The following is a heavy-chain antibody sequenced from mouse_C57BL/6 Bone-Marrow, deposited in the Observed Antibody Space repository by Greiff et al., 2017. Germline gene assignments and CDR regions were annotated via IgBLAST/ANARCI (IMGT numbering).Heavy chain of an antibody. CDR2: IYPGDGDT. CDR1: GYAFSSSW. CDR3: ASEGLTGPWFAY. V-gene: IGHV1-82*01. D-gene: IGHD4-1*01. Sequence: VKLQESGPELVKPGASVKISCKASGYAFSSSWMNWVKQRPGKGLEWIGRIYPGDGDTNYNGKFKGKATLTADKSSSTAYMQLSSLTSEDSAVYFCASEGLTGPWFAYWGQGTLVTVSA. J-gene: IGHJ3*01.